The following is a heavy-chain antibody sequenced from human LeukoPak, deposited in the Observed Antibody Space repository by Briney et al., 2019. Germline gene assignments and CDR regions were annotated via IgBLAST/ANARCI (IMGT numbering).Heavy chain of an antibody. CDR2: IYYSGST. V-gene: IGHV4-59*08. J-gene: IGHJ5*02. D-gene: IGHD3-16*02. Sequence: PSETLSLTCAVSGGSISSYYWSWIRQPPGKGLEWIGYIYYSGSTNYNPSLKSRVTISVDTSRNQFSLKLSSVTAADTAVYYCARQRIHTFGGVIVANNWFDPWGQGTLVTVSS. CDR1: GGSISSYY. CDR3: ARQRIHTFGGVIVANNWFDP.